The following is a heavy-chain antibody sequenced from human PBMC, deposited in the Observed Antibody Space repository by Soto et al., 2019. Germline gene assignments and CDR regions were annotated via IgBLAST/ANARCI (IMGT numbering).Heavy chain of an antibody. Sequence: QLQLQESGPGLVKPSETLSLTCTVSGGSISSSSYFWGWIRQPPGKGLEWIGSVYYSGSTYYNPSLNSRVTISVETAKNQFSVKLSSVTAADTAVYYCARHARTRLQAPFDYWGQGTLVTVSS. V-gene: IGHV4-39*01. D-gene: IGHD1-1*01. CDR2: VYYSGST. CDR1: GGSISSSSYF. CDR3: ARHARTRLQAPFDY. J-gene: IGHJ4*02.